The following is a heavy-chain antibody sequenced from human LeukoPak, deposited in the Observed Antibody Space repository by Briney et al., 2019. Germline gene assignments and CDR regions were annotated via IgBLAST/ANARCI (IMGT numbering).Heavy chain of an antibody. CDR3: AKRVQGNTGPFHC. Sequence: GGSLGPSLAPSGFPFSGYALSWAGRLPGKGLAWASGISGCGDNTYYADSVKGRFTISRDNSKNTLRLQMNSLRDEDTAVYYCAKRVQGNTGPFHCWGQGTLASVSS. CDR1: GFPFSGYA. CDR2: ISGCGDNT. J-gene: IGHJ4*02. V-gene: IGHV3-23*01. D-gene: IGHD4-23*01.